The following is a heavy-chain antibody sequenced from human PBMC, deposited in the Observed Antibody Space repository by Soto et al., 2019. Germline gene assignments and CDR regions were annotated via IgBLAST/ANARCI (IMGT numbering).Heavy chain of an antibody. D-gene: IGHD4-17*01. CDR1: GFTFSSYA. CDR2: ISGSGGST. CDR3: AKDIAASYGDYGDYYMDV. J-gene: IGHJ6*03. V-gene: IGHV3-23*01. Sequence: GGSLRLSCAASGFTFSSYAMSWVRQAPGKGLEWVSAISGSGGSTYYADSVKGRFTISRDNSKNTLYLQMNSLRAEDTAVYYCAKDIAASYGDYGDYYMDVWGKGTTVTVSS.